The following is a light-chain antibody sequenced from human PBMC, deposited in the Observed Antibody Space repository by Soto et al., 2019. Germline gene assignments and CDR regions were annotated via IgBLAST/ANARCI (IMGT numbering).Light chain of an antibody. CDR1: QSIGGW. J-gene: IGKJ1*01. CDR3: QQYNSYSLT. CDR2: VAS. V-gene: IGKV1-5*01. Sequence: DIQMTQSPSTLAASVGDRVTITCRASQSIGGWLAWYQQKPGKAPKLLISVASSLESGVPSRFSGSGSGTQFTLTISSLQPDDFETYYCQQYNSYSLTFGQGTKVEIK.